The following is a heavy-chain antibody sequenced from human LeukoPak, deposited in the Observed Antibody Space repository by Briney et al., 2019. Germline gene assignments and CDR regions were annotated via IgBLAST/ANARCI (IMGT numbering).Heavy chain of an antibody. Sequence: ASVKVSCKASGYTFTSYGISWVRQAPGQGLEWMGWISAYSGNTNYAQKLQGRVTMTTDTSTSTAYMELRSLRSDDTAVYYCARDPHYTVVTPELDYWGQGTLVTVSS. D-gene: IGHD4-23*01. J-gene: IGHJ4*02. CDR3: ARDPHYTVVTPELDY. CDR2: ISAYSGNT. CDR1: GYTFTSYG. V-gene: IGHV1-18*01.